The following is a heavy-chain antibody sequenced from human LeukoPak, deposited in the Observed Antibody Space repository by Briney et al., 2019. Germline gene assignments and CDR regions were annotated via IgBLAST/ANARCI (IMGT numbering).Heavy chain of an antibody. CDR2: ISSSGSTI. D-gene: IGHD3-22*01. V-gene: IGHV3-11*04. J-gene: IGHJ4*02. CDR3: AREAYYYDSGGYPTENYFDY. CDR1: GFTFGDYA. Sequence: GGSLRLSCTASGFTFGDYAMNWFRQAPGKGLEWVSYISSSGSTIYYADSVKGRFTISRDNAKNSLYLQMNSLRAEDTAVYYCAREAYYYDSGGYPTENYFDYWGQGTLVTVSS.